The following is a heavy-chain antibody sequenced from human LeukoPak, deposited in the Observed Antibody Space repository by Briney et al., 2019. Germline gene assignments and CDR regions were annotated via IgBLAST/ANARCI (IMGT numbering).Heavy chain of an antibody. V-gene: IGHV3-23*01. D-gene: IGHD3-22*01. J-gene: IGHJ4*02. CDR3: AKGMSGYYDSSGYLIYFDY. CDR1: GFTFSNYV. Sequence: GGSLRLSCAASGFTFSNYVMSWVRQAPGKGLEWVSDISGSGGSTHYADSVKGRFTISRDNSKNTLYLQMNSLRAEDTAVYYCAKGMSGYYDSSGYLIYFDYWGQGTLVTVSS. CDR2: ISGSGGST.